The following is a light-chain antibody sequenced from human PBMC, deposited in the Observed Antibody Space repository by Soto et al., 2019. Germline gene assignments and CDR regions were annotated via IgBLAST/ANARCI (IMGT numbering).Light chain of an antibody. CDR3: QSYDTTLSVV. CDR2: ANS. V-gene: IGLV1-40*01. Sequence: QSVLTQPPSVSGAPGQRVTISCTGSTSNIGAGYDVHWYQQLPGTAPKLLMYANSNRPSGVPDRFSGSKSGTSASLAITGLQAEDEADYYCQSYDTTLSVVFGGGTKLNVL. CDR1: TSNIGAGYD. J-gene: IGLJ2*01.